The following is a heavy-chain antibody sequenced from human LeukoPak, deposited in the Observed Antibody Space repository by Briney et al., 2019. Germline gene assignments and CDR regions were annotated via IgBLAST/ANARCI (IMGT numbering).Heavy chain of an antibody. CDR3: ARDRYSSSSGAFDI. Sequence: SETLSLTCTVSGGSISSYYWSWIRQPAGKGLEWIGRIYTSGSTNYNPSLKSRVTMSVDTSKNQFSLKLSSVTAADTAVYYCARDRYSSSSGAFDIWGQGTMVTVSS. D-gene: IGHD6-6*01. J-gene: IGHJ3*02. V-gene: IGHV4-4*07. CDR1: GGSISSYY. CDR2: IYTSGST.